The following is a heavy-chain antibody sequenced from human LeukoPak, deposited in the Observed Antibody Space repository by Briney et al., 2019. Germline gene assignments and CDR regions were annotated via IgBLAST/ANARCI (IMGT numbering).Heavy chain of an antibody. CDR2: ISSSGSYT. CDR3: ASRFEHSNGWFDY. D-gene: IGHD6-19*01. V-gene: IGHV3-11*03. CDR1: GFTFSDYY. J-gene: IGHJ4*02. Sequence: GGSLRLSCAASGFTFSDYYMSWIRQAPGKGLEWVSYISSSGSYTNYADSVKGRFTISRDNDKNSLYLQMNSLRAEDTAVYYCASRFEHSNGWFDYWGQGTLVTVSS.